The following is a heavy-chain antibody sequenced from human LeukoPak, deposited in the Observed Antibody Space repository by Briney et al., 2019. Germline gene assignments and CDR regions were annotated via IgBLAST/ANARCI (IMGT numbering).Heavy chain of an antibody. Sequence: SETLSLTCTVSGGSISSYYWSWIRQPAGKGLEWIGRLYTSGSTNYNPSLKSRVTLSVDTSKNQFSLSLSSVTAADTAVYYCARRREAYGDYLYWGQGTLVTVPS. CDR3: ARRREAYGDYLY. D-gene: IGHD4-17*01. J-gene: IGHJ4*02. CDR1: GGSISSYY. V-gene: IGHV4-4*07. CDR2: LYTSGST.